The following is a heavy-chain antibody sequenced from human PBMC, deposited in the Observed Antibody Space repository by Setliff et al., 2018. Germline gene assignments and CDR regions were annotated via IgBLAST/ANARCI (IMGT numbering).Heavy chain of an antibody. CDR1: GYSISSGHF. J-gene: IGHJ4*01. V-gene: IGHV4-38-2*01. Sequence: SETLSLTCGVSGYSISSGHFWGWIRQPPGKGLEWLGNIFHSGSTYYNPTLNSRVTMSVDTSRKQLSLKISSMTAADAGVYYCRFWSGYYKNDFWGHGTLVTVSS. D-gene: IGHD6-25*01. CDR3: RFWSGYYKNDF. CDR2: IFHSGST.